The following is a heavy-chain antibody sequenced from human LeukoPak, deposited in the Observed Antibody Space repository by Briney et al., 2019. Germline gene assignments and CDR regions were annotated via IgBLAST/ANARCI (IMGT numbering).Heavy chain of an antibody. CDR1: GDSLTSGSRY. J-gene: IGHJ6*04. D-gene: IGHD4-17*01. CDR3: ARCMSELDYGDYAYYYHMDV. CDR2: FYSSTRT. Sequence: SETLSLTCTVSGDSLTSGSRYWRWIRQPAGKGLEWIGHFYSSTRTTYNPSLESRVSISGDTAKNQFSLKLDSVTAADTAVYFCARCMSELDYGDYAYYYHMDVWGKGTTVTVSS. V-gene: IGHV4-61*09.